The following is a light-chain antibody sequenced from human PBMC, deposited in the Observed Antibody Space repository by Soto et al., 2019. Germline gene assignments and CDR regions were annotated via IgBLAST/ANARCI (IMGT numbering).Light chain of an antibody. CDR2: GAS. Sequence: IQMTQSPSSLSASVGDRDTITCRASQSISRNLNWYQQKPGTAPKLLMFGASTLQSGVPSRFSGSGSGTDFTLTITSLQPEDFATYYCQQSYNTPRTFGQGTRWIS. J-gene: IGKJ1*01. V-gene: IGKV1-39*01. CDR3: QQSYNTPRT. CDR1: QSISRN.